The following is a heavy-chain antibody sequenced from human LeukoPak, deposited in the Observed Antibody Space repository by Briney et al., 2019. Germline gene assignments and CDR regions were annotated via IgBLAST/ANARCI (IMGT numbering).Heavy chain of an antibody. J-gene: IGHJ4*02. D-gene: IGHD5-24*01. CDR3: ARSRDDYLLDY. V-gene: IGHV4-59*01. CDR2: ITHSGSI. Sequence: SETLSLTCTVSGGSISVYYWSWVRQPPGKGLGWIGYITHSGSINYNPSLQSRVTISIDTSNNQFSLNVRSATAADTAVYYCARSRDDYLLDYWGQGTLVTVSS. CDR1: GGSISVYY.